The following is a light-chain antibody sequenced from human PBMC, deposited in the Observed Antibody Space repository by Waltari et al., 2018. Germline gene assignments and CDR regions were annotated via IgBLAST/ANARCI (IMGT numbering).Light chain of an antibody. Sequence: DMQMTQSPSSLSASVGDRVTITCRASQTISSYLAWYQQKPGKVPKLLIYATSSLESGVPSRFSGSGSGPEFTLTISSLQPEDFATYYCQQHNSHPWTFGQGTKVEIK. V-gene: IGKV1-17*03. CDR1: QTISSY. J-gene: IGKJ1*01. CDR2: ATS. CDR3: QQHNSHPWT.